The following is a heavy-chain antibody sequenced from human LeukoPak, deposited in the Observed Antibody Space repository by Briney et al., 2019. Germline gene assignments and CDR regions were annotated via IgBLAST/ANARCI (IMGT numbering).Heavy chain of an antibody. D-gene: IGHD2-21*02. CDR2: INPDGRDT. J-gene: IGHJ1*01. CDR3: TSWGDTTAEYFQR. V-gene: IGHV3-7*01. CDR1: GFTFNRCW. Sequence: GGSLSLSCVVSGFTFNRCWMNWVRQAAAKGLEWVAHINPDGRDTYYVDSVKGRFTISRDNAQNSMYLQMNSLRVEDTAVYYCTSWGDTTAEYFQRCGQGTLVTVSS.